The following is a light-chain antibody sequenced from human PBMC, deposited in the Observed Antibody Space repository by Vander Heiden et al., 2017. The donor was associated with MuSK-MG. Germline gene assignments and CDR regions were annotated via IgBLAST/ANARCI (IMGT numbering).Light chain of an antibody. CDR3: CSYAGNSILV. V-gene: IGLV2-23*02. CDR2: EVN. Sequence: QSALTSPASVSGALGQSITISGPGTTSDVGSYSLVYWYQQHPGKAHKLMIHEVNSRPSGVSNRFSGYKSGSTASLTISGLQDEDEADYYGCSYAGNSILVFGGGTKLTVL. J-gene: IGLJ3*02. CDR1: TSDVGSYSL.